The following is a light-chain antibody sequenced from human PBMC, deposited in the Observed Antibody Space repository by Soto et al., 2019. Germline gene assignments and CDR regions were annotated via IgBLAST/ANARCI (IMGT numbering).Light chain of an antibody. CDR2: GAS. CDR3: QQYNNWYT. V-gene: IGKV3-15*01. CDR1: ESVNTN. J-gene: IGKJ2*01. Sequence: IVMTQSPATLSVSPGERATLFCRASESVNTNLAWYQQKRGQAPRLLIYGASTRATGIPARFSGSGSGTEFTLTISSLQSEDFAVYYCQQYNNWYTFGQGTKLEIK.